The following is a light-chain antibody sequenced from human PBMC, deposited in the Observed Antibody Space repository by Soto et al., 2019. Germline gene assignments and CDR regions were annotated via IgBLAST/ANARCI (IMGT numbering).Light chain of an antibody. CDR2: QVT. V-gene: IGLV2-14*01. Sequence: QSALTQPASVSGSPGQSITISCTGTSSDIGGYYYVSWYQHHPGKAPKLLIYQVTNRPSRVSNRFSGSKSGNTASLTISGLQAEDEADYYCCSNAGSYPFVFGHGKKVIVL. CDR1: SSDIGGYYY. CDR3: CSNAGSYPFV. J-gene: IGLJ1*01.